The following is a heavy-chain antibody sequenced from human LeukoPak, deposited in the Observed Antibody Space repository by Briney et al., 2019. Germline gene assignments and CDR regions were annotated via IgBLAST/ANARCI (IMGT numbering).Heavy chain of an antibody. J-gene: IGHJ4*02. CDR2: IYYNENI. CDR1: GGSITRSGRY. D-gene: IGHD6-13*01. CDR3: ARHENIAAAGFDY. Sequence: SETLSLTCTVSGGSITRSGRYWGWIRQPPGKGLEYIASIYYNENIYFNPSLKSRVTMSVDTSKNQFSLKLSSVTAADTAVYYCARHENIAAAGFDYWGQGTLVTVSS. V-gene: IGHV4-39*01.